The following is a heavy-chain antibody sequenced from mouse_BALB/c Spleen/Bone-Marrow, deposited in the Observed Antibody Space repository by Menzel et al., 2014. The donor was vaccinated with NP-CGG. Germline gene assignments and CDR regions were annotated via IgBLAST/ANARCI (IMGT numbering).Heavy chain of an antibody. CDR1: GYAFSTYW. Sequence: VQLQQSGAELVRPGSSVKISCKPSGYAFSTYWINWVKQRPGQGLEWIGQIYPGDGDTDFNGKFKGKATLTADRSSNTAYMEFSSLTSEDSAVYFCARGGISDDYWGQGTTLTVSS. CDR2: IYPGDGDT. J-gene: IGHJ2*01. V-gene: IGHV1-80*01. CDR3: ARGGISDDY.